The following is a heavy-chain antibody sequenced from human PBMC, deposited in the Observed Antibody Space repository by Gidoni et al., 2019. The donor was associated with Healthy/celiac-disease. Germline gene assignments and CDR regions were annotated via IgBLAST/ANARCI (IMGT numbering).Heavy chain of an antibody. D-gene: IGHD3-10*01. CDR1: GGSFSGYS. V-gene: IGHV4-34*01. Sequence: QVQLQQWGAGLLKPSETLSLTCAVYGGSFSGYSWSWIRQPPGKGLEWSGEINHSVSTNYNPSLKSRVTISVDTSKNQFSLKLSSVTAADTAVYYCARGGGITMVRGVPDYWGQGTLVTVSS. CDR3: ARGGGITMVRGVPDY. J-gene: IGHJ4*02. CDR2: INHSVST.